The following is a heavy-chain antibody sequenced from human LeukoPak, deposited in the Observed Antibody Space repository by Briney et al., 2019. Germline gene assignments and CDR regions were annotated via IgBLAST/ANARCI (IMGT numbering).Heavy chain of an antibody. CDR1: GGSISSYY. CDR3: ASWSGGVAAADPFDY. Sequence: SETLSLTCTVSGGSISSYYWSWIRQPPGKGLEWIGYIYYSGSTNYNPSLKSRVTMSVDTSKNQFSLKLSSVTAADTAVYYCASWSGGVAAADPFDYWGQGTLVTVSS. D-gene: IGHD6-13*01. V-gene: IGHV4-59*12. J-gene: IGHJ4*02. CDR2: IYYSGST.